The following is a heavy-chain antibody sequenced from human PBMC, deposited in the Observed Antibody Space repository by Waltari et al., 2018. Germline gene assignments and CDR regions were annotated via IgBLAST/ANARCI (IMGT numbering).Heavy chain of an antibody. D-gene: IGHD4-17*01. V-gene: IGHV4-39*01. J-gene: IGHJ3*02. CDR3: ARLGRTTVTRPYGFDI. CDR1: GGSISNTNYY. Sequence: QLHLQESGPGLVKPSETLSLTCTVSGGSISNTNYYWGWIHQPPGKGLEWIGNIYYGGGTYDNPTLKNRVTISVDTSKNQFSLKLTSVTAADTAVFYCARLGRTTVTRPYGFDIWGQGTMVTVSS. CDR2: IYYGGGT.